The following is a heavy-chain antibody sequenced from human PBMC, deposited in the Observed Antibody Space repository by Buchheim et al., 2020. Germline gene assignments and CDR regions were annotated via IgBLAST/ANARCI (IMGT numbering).Heavy chain of an antibody. Sequence: QVQLVESGGGVVQPGRSLRLSCAASGFTFSSYGMHWVRQAPGKGLEWVAVISYDGSNKYYADSVKGRFTISRDNSKNTLHLQMNSLRAEDTAVYYCAKDYDFWSGYFDYWGQGTL. CDR2: ISYDGSNK. J-gene: IGHJ4*02. D-gene: IGHD3-3*01. CDR1: GFTFSSYG. V-gene: IGHV3-30*18. CDR3: AKDYDFWSGYFDY.